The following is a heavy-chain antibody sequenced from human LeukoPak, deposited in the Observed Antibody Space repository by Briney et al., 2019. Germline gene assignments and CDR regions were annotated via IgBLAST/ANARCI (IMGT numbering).Heavy chain of an antibody. CDR1: GFTVITND. CDR2: LYSDGNT. J-gene: IGHJ4*02. D-gene: IGHD1-14*01. V-gene: IGHV3-53*01. Sequence: GGSLRLSCAASGFTVITNDVAWVRQAPGKGLEWVSVLYSDGNTKYADSVQGRFTISRDNSKNTLYLEMNSLSPDDTAVYYCARGVEPLAANTLAYWGQGTLVTVSS. CDR3: ARGVEPLAANTLAY.